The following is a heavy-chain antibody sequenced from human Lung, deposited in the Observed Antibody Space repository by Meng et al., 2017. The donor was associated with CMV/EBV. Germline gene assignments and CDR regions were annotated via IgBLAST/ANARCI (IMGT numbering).Heavy chain of an antibody. D-gene: IGHD6-6*01. V-gene: IGHV3-11*04. Sequence: GGSXRLXCAASGFTFSDYYMSWIRQAPGKGLEWVSYISSSGSTIYYADSVKGRFTISRDNAKNSLYLQMNSLRAEDTAVYYCASRATGDSSSYIDYWGQGTXVTVAS. J-gene: IGHJ4*02. CDR3: ASRATGDSSSYIDY. CDR1: GFTFSDYY. CDR2: ISSSGSTI.